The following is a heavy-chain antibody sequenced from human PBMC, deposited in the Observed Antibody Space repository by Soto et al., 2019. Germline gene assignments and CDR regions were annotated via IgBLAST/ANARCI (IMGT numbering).Heavy chain of an antibody. CDR2: IWYDGSNK. Sequence: GGSLRLSCAASGFTFSSYGMHWVRQAPGEGLEWVAVIWYDGSNKYYADSVKGRFTISRDNSKNTLYLQMNSLRAEDTAVYYCARDLFLRSYYYYGMDVWGQGTTVTVSS. CDR3: ARDLFLRSYYYYGMDV. V-gene: IGHV3-33*01. CDR1: GFTFSSYG. J-gene: IGHJ6*02. D-gene: IGHD3-10*01.